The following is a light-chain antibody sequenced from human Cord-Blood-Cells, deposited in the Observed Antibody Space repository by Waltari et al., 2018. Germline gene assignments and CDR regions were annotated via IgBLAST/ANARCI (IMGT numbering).Light chain of an antibody. CDR1: QRGRSSY. CDR2: GAS. Sequence: EIVLAQSPGTRSLSPEERDTLSCRPRQRGRSSYLAWYQQKPGQAPRLLIYGASNRATGVPSRFSGSGSGTDFTLTISRLEPEDVAVYYGQQYCSAPFTFGGGTKGEI. CDR3: QQYCSAPFT. J-gene: IGKJ4*01. V-gene: IGKV3-20*01.